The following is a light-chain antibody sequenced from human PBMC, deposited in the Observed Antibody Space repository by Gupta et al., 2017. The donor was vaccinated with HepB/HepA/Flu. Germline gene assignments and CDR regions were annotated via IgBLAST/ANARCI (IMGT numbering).Light chain of an antibody. V-gene: IGKV1-5*03. Sequence: DIHMTQSPSTLSASVGDRVTITCRARQSISSWLAWYQQKPGKAPKRLIYKASSLESGVPSRFSGSGSGTEFTLTISSLQPADFATYYCQQYNSYPCSFGQGTKLEIK. CDR2: KAS. CDR3: QQYNSYPCS. J-gene: IGKJ2*04. CDR1: QSISSW.